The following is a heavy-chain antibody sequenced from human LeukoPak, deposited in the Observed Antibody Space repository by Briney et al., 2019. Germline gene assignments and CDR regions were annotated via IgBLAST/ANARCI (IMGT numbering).Heavy chain of an antibody. V-gene: IGHV1-2*04. CDR1: GYTFAGYY. D-gene: IGHD4-23*01. Sequence: ASVKVSCKASGYTFAGYYMHWVRQAPGQGLEWMGWINPNSGGTNYAQKFQGWVTMTRDTSISTAYMELSRLRSDDTAVYYCASRVYDYGGFDPWGQGTLVTVSS. CDR2: INPNSGGT. CDR3: ASRVYDYGGFDP. J-gene: IGHJ5*02.